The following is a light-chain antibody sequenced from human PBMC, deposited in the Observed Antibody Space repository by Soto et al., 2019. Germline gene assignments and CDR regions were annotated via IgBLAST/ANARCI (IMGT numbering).Light chain of an antibody. CDR1: QTISSW. CDR3: QQYNSYSLT. Sequence: DIQMTQSPSTLSGSVGDRVTITCRASQTISSWLAWYQQKPGKAPKLLIYKASTLKSGVPSRFSGSGSGTEFTLTISSLQPDDFATYYCQQYNSYSLTFGQGTKV. J-gene: IGKJ1*01. V-gene: IGKV1-5*03. CDR2: KAS.